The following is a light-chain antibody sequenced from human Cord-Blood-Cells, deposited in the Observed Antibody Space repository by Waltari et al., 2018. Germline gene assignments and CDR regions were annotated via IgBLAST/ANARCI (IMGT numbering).Light chain of an antibody. CDR3: GADHGSGSNFVYV. J-gene: IGLJ1*01. Sequence: QPVLPQPPSASASLGASVTLTCTLRSGYSNYTVDWYQQSTGKGPRFVMRVGTGGIVGSKGDGIPDRFSVLGSGLNRYLTIKNIQEEDESDYHCGADHGSGSNFVYVFGTGTKVTVL. CDR1: SGYSNYT. V-gene: IGLV9-49*01. CDR2: VGTGGIVG.